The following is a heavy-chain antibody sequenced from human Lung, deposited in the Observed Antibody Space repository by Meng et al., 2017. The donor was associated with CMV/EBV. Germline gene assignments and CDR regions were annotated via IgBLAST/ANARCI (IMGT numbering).Heavy chain of an antibody. J-gene: IGHJ6*02. Sequence: PQXXXLTXAVSGVSISSSNWWSWVRQPPGKGLEWIGEIYHSGSTNYNPSLKSRVTISVDKSKNQFSLKLSSVTAADTAVYYCARGEGFGEFYCYYGMDVWGQGTTVTVSS. V-gene: IGHV4-4*03. D-gene: IGHD3-10*01. CDR1: GVSISSSNW. CDR3: ARGEGFGEFYCYYGMDV. CDR2: IYHSGST.